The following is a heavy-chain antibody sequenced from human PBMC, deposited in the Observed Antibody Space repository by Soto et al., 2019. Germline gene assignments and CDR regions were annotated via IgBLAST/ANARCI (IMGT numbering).Heavy chain of an antibody. D-gene: IGHD6-19*01. CDR2: TYYRSKWYY. Sequence: QVQLQQSGPGLVKPSQTLSLRCDISGYSVSSVTATWSWIRQSPSRCREWLGRTYYRSKWYYGYEVSVKSRIVITPDTSKNQLTLDLNSVTPEDTAVYFCARDGSGFHWYFDVWGRGTLVTVSS. J-gene: IGHJ2*01. V-gene: IGHV6-1*01. CDR1: GYSVSSVTAT. CDR3: ARDGSGFHWYFDV.